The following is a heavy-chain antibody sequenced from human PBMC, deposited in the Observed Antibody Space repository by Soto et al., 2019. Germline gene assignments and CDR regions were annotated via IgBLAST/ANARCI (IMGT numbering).Heavy chain of an antibody. CDR3: AKDWGETGCYNWFDS. CDR1: GFTFSTHG. J-gene: IGHJ5*01. Sequence: QVQLVESGGGLVQPGTSLRLSCAASGFTFSTHGMHWVRQAPGKGLEWVAMISHDGSEKYYVDSVKGRFTISRDISKNTQFLQMDSLRVEDTAVYYCAKDWGETGCYNWFDSWGQGTLVTVSS. D-gene: IGHD3-16*01. CDR2: ISHDGSEK. V-gene: IGHV3-30*18.